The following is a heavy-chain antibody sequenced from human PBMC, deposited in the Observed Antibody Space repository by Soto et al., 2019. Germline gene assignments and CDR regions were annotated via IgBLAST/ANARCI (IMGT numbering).Heavy chain of an antibody. V-gene: IGHV1-18*01. Sequence: QVQLVPSGAEVKKPGASVKVSCKASGYTFTSYGISWVRQAPGQGLEWMGWISAYNGNTNYAQKLQGRVTMTKDTSTSTAYMELRSLRSDDTAVYYCARAYCGGDCYPDFDYWGQGTLVTVSS. CDR3: ARAYCGGDCYPDFDY. CDR2: ISAYNGNT. CDR1: GYTFTSYG. J-gene: IGHJ4*02. D-gene: IGHD2-21*02.